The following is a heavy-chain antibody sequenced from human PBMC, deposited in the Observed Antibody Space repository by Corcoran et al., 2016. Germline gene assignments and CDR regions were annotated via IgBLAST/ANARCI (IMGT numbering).Heavy chain of an antibody. Sequence: QVQLQESGPGLVKPSETLSLTCNVYSYFISSGYYWGWIRQPPGAGLEWIGTIYHSGSTYYIPSLRSRVTISVDTSKHQFALKVSSVTAADTAVYYGARGRQSSGYYPFDYWGQGTLVTVSS. J-gene: IGHJ4*02. CDR2: IYHSGST. V-gene: IGHV4-38-2*02. CDR3: ARGRQSSGYYPFDY. D-gene: IGHD3-22*01. CDR1: SYFISSGYY.